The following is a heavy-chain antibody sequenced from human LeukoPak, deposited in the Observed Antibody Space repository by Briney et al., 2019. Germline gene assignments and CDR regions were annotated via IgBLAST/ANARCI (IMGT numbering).Heavy chain of an antibody. CDR2: ISSNGGST. Sequence: GGSLRLSCSASGLPFSTYAMHWVRQTPGKGLEFVSAISSNGGSTYYADSVKGRFTISRDNSKDTLYLQMSSLRAEDTAVYYCVKAIPPQTLRGQGTTVTVSS. CDR1: GLPFSTYA. CDR3: VKAIPPQTL. D-gene: IGHD2-21*01. J-gene: IGHJ6*02. V-gene: IGHV3-64D*06.